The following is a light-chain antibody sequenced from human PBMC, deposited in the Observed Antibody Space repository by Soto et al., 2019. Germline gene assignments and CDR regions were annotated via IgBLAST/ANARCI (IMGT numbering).Light chain of an antibody. J-gene: IGLJ2*01. CDR1: SSDVGSYNL. Sequence: QSALTQPASVSGSPGQSITISCTGTSSDVGSYNLVSWYQQHPGKAPTLMIYEVSKRPSGVSNRVSGSKSGNTASLTISGLQAEDEADYYCCSYAGSSTVVFGGGTKLTVL. CDR2: EVS. V-gene: IGLV2-23*02. CDR3: CSYAGSSTVV.